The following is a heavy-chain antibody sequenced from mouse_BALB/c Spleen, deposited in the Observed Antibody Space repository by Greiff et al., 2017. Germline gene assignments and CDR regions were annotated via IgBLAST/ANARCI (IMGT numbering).Heavy chain of an antibody. CDR2: IWAGGST. CDR1: GFSLTSYG. D-gene: IGHD3-2*01. V-gene: IGHV2-9*02. Sequence: VKLVESGPGLVAPSQSLSITCTVSGFSLTSYGVHWVRQPPGKGLEWLGVIWAGGSTNYNSALMSRLSISKDNSKSQVFLKMNSLQTDDTAMYYCASLDSSGYVAYWGQGTLVTVSA. J-gene: IGHJ3*01. CDR3: ASLDSSGYVAY.